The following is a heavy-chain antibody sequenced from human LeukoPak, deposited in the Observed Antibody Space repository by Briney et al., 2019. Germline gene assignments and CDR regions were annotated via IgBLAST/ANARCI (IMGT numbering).Heavy chain of an antibody. V-gene: IGHV1-18*01. CDR3: ARGEAIVGATSLGVFDI. D-gene: IGHD1-26*01. Sequence: ASVKVSCKVSGYTFTSYGISWVRQAPGQGLEWMGWISAYNGNTNYAQKLQGRDTMTTDTSTSTADMELRSLRSDDTAVYYCARGEAIVGATSLGVFDIWGQGTMVTVSS. J-gene: IGHJ3*02. CDR2: ISAYNGNT. CDR1: GYTFTSYG.